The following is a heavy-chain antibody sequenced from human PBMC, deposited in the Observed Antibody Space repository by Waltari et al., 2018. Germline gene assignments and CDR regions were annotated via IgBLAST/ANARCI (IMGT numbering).Heavy chain of an antibody. CDR2: ISSSGGNK. D-gene: IGHD2-2*01. J-gene: IGHJ4*02. Sequence: EVQLVESGGGLVKPGGSLRLSCVASEFTFSGYSMNWVRQAPGKGQGWVSSISSSGGNKFYAASMEGRFTISRDNAKNSLYLQMNSLRAEDTAVYYCATSEYQLVLVDEYWGQGTLVTVSS. CDR1: EFTFSGYS. V-gene: IGHV3-21*01. CDR3: ATSEYQLVLVDEY.